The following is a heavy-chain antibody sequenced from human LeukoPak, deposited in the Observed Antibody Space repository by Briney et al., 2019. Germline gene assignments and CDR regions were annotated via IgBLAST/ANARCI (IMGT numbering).Heavy chain of an antibody. CDR3: AIRKRGYSYGQYSYYYMDV. D-gene: IGHD5-18*01. CDR1: GGSFSGYY. Sequence: PSETLSLTCAVYGGSFSGYYWSWIRQPPGKGLEWIGEINHSGSTNYNPSLKSRVTISVDTSKNQFSLKLSSVTAADTAVYYCAIRKRGYSYGQYSYYYMDVWGKGTTVTVSS. J-gene: IGHJ6*03. CDR2: INHSGST. V-gene: IGHV4-34*01.